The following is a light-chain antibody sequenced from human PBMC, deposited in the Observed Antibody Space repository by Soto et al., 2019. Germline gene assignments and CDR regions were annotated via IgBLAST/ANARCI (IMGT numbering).Light chain of an antibody. CDR1: QSVSSN. CDR3: QQYNKWPLFT. Sequence: EIVMTQSPATLSVSPGERATLSCRASQSVSSNLAWYQQKPGQAPRLLIYGASTRATGIPARFSGSGSGTEFPLTISSLQSEDFAVYYCQQYNKWPLFTFGPGTKVDI. V-gene: IGKV3-15*01. CDR2: GAS. J-gene: IGKJ3*01.